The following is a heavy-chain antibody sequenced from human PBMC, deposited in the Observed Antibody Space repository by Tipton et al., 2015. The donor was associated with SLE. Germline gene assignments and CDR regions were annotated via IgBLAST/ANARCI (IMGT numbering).Heavy chain of an antibody. CDR3: GRALGRRGFGVGY. Sequence: TLSITCTVSGFPLLLPPWRWIRQPPGKGLEWIGYIYYSGSTNYNPSLKRRVTIAVDTSMNQFSLQLSSVTAAGTAVYYCGRALGRRGFGVGYWGQGGRVSVSS. CDR1: GFPLLLPP. V-gene: IGHV4-59*11. CDR2: IYYSGST. J-gene: IGHJ4*02. D-gene: IGHD3-3*01.